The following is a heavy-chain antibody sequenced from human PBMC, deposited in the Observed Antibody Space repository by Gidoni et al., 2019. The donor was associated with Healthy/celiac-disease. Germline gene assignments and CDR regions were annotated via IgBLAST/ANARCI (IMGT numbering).Heavy chain of an antibody. V-gene: IGHV2-5*02. Sequence: QSTLKESRPTLVNPTKTLTLTCTFSGFSPSPSGVGVRWIRQPPGKALEWLALIYWDDDKRYSPSLKSRLTITQDTSKNQVVLTMTNMDPVYTATYYCARLIQLWKRRKYFQHWGQGTLVTVSS. D-gene: IGHD5-18*01. J-gene: IGHJ1*01. CDR2: IYWDDDK. CDR1: GFSPSPSGVG. CDR3: ARLIQLWKRRKYFQH.